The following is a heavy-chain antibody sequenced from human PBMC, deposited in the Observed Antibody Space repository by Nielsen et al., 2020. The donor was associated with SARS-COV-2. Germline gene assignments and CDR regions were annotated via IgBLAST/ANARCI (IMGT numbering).Heavy chain of an antibody. V-gene: IGHV3-33*01. J-gene: IGHJ4*02. Sequence: GESLKISCAASGFTFSSYGMHWVRQAPGKGLEWVALIYYDGTNANYADSVKGRFTISRDNSNNTLSLQLNSLRVEDTAVYYCARELLPGFDYWGQGLLVTVSS. CDR1: GFTFSSYG. CDR3: ARELLPGFDY. CDR2: IYYDGTNA.